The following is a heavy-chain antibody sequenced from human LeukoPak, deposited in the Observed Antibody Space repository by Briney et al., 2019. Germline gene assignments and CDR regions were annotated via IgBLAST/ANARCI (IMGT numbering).Heavy chain of an antibody. J-gene: IGHJ4*02. D-gene: IGHD1-26*01. Sequence: GGSLRLSCAASGFTFSSYAMHWVRQAPGKGLEWVAVISYDGSNKYYADSVKGRFTISRDNSKNTLYLQMNSLRAEDTAVYYCARGLSLWRSGSYDYWGQGTLVTVSS. CDR2: ISYDGSNK. CDR1: GFTFSSYA. CDR3: ARGLSLWRSGSYDY. V-gene: IGHV3-30*04.